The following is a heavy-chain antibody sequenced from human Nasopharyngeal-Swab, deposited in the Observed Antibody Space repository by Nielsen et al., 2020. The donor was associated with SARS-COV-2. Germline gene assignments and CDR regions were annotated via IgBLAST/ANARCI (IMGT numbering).Heavy chain of an antibody. CDR2: ISSSSSYI. CDR1: GCTYSRYS. CDR3: ASPRGYYDSSGAFDY. V-gene: IGHV3-21*01. D-gene: IGHD3-22*01. J-gene: IGHJ4*02. Sequence: GGSLRLSCAASGCTYSRYSMNWVRQAPGKGLEWVSSISSSSSYIYYADSVKGRFAISRDNAKNSLYLQMNSLRAEDTAVYYCASPRGYYDSSGAFDYWGQGTLVTVSS.